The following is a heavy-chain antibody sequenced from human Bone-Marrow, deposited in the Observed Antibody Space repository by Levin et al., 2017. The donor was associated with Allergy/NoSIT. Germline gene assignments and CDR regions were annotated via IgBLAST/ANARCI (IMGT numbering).Heavy chain of an antibody. CDR2: INHSGST. Sequence: PSQTLSLTCAVYGGSFSGYYWSWIRQPPGKGLEWIGEINHSGSTNYNPSLKSRVTISVDTSKNQFSLKLSSVTAADTAVYYCARVLGEQWLVGDYYYYGMDVWGQGTTVTVSS. V-gene: IGHV4-34*01. CDR3: ARVLGEQWLVGDYYYYGMDV. J-gene: IGHJ6*02. D-gene: IGHD6-19*01. CDR1: GGSFSGYY.